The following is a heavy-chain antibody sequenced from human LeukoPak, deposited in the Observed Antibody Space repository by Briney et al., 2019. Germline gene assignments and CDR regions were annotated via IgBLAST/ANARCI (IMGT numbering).Heavy chain of an antibody. CDR3: ARNSGSYVYDY. CDR2: IYTRGIT. CDR1: GDSLTANY. D-gene: IGHD6-19*01. J-gene: IGHJ4*02. Sequence: SETLSLTCTVSGDSLTANYWSWIRQPPGKGLEWIVYIYTRGITNYNPSLKSRVTISVDTSKNQFSLTLYSVTAADTAVYYCARNSGSYVYDYWGQGILVTVSS. V-gene: IGHV4-4*09.